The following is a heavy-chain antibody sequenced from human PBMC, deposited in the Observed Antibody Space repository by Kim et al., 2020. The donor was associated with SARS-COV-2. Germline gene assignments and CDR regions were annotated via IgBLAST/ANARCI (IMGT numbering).Heavy chain of an antibody. CDR3: ARDRRWGIDSSGWYQYYFDY. Sequence: SQTLSLTCAISGDSVSSNSAAWNWIRQSPSRGLEWLGRTYYRSKWYNDYAVSVKSRITINPDTSKNQFSLQLNSVTPEDTAVYYCARDRRWGIDSSGWYQYYFDYWAREPWSPSPQ. J-gene: IGHJ4*02. V-gene: IGHV6-1*01. CDR2: TYYRSKWYN. D-gene: IGHD6-19*01. CDR1: GDSVSSNSAA.